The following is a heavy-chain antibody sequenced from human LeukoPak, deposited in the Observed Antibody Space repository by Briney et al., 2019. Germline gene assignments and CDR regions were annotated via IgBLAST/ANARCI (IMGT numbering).Heavy chain of an antibody. V-gene: IGHV4-30-2*01. CDR3: ARGFYGSGSQFDY. CDR2: IFHTGHT. CDR1: GGSISSGGYP. J-gene: IGHJ4*02. Sequence: SETLSLTCTVSGGSISSGGYPWSWIRQPPGEGLEWIGYIFHTGHTSYNPSLKSRVTISVDMSKNQLSLKLSSVTAADTAVYYCARGFYGSGSQFDYWGQGTLVTVSS. D-gene: IGHD3-10*01.